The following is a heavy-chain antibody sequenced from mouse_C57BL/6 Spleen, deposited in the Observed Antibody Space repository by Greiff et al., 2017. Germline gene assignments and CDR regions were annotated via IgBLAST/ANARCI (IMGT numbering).Heavy chain of an antibody. J-gene: IGHJ2*01. CDR3: ASPGA. CDR2: INPSTGGT. CDR1: GYSFTGYY. V-gene: IGHV1-42*01. Sequence: VQLQQSGPELVKPGASVKISCKASGYSFTGYYMNWVKQSPEKSLEWIGEINPSTGGTTYNQKFKAKATLTVDKSSSTAYMQLKSLTSEDSAVYYCASPGAWGQGTTLTVSS.